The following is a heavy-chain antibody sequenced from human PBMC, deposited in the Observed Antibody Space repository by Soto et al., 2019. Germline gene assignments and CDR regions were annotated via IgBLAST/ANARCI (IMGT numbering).Heavy chain of an antibody. Sequence: EVQLLESGGGLVQPGGSLRLSCAASGFTFSSYAMSWVRQAPGKGLEWVGRIKSKTDGGTTDYAEPVKGRFAISRDDSNNMVYLQMNSLKIEDTAVYYCTTDSYSTIIIVRFDYWGHGTLVTVSS. CDR2: IKSKTDGGTT. J-gene: IGHJ4*01. CDR1: GFTFSSYA. V-gene: IGHV3-15*01. CDR3: TTDSYSTIIIVRFDY. D-gene: IGHD3-22*01.